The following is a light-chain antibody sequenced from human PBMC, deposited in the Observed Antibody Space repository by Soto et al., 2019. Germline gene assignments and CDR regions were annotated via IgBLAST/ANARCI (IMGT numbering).Light chain of an antibody. CDR2: GAS. CDR3: QQFGSSPGFT. J-gene: IGKJ3*01. Sequence: EIVLTQSPGTLSLSPGERATLSCRASQSINSRYLAWYQQKPGQAPRLLIYGASSRATGIPDRFSSSGSGTDFTLTNSRVEPEDFAVYYCQQFGSSPGFTFGPGTKVDIK. V-gene: IGKV3-20*01. CDR1: QSINSRY.